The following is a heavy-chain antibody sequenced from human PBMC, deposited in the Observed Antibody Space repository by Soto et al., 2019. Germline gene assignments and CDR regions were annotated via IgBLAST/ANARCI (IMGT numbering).Heavy chain of an antibody. V-gene: IGHV1-18*01. CDR2: ISAYNGNT. J-gene: IGHJ5*02. CDR1: GYTFTSYG. D-gene: IGHD6-6*01. CDR3: ATSIEYSSSSLPNWFDP. Sequence: ASVKVSCKASGYTFTSYGISWVRQAPGQGLEWMGWISAYNGNTNYAQKLQGRVTMTTDTSTSTAYMELRSLRSDDTAVYYCATSIEYSSSSLPNWFDPWGQGTLVTVSS.